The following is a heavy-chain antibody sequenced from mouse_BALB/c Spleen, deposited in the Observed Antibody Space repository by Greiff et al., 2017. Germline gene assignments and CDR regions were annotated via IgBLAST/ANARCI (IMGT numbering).Heavy chain of an antibody. CDR3: AREGYKNYFDY. Sequence: DVQLQESGPGLVKPSQSLSLTCSVTGYSITSGYYWNWIRQFPGNKLEWMGYISYDGSNNYNPSLKNRISITRDTSKNQFFLKLNSVTTEDTATYYCAREGYKNYFDYWGQGTTLTVSS. J-gene: IGHJ2*01. D-gene: IGHD1-3*01. V-gene: IGHV3-6*02. CDR2: ISYDGSN. CDR1: GYSITSGYY.